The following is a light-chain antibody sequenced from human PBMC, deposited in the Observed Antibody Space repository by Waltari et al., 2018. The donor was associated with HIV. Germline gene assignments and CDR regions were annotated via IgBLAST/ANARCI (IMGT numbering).Light chain of an antibody. J-gene: IGKJ2*01. CDR3: QQYHTYLT. CDR1: QSVSTW. Sequence: GDRVTITCRASQSVSTWLAWYQRKPGKAPKLLIYQASSLQKGVPSRFSGSGSGTQFTLTISSLQPDDFATYYCQQYHTYLTFGQGTDLE. V-gene: IGKV1-5*03. CDR2: QAS.